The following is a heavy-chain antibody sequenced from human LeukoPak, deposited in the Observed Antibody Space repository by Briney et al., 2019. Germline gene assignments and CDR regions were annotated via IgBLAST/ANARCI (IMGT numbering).Heavy chain of an antibody. J-gene: IGHJ4*02. Sequence: GGSVRLSCAASGFTFSSYGIHWVRQAPGKGLEWVAVISYDGSNKYYADSVKGRFTISRDNSKNTLYLQMNSLRAEDTAVYYCAKNGGYFYGYRYYFDYWGQGTLVTVSS. CDR3: AKNGGYFYGYRYYFDY. D-gene: IGHD5-18*01. V-gene: IGHV3-30*18. CDR1: GFTFSSYG. CDR2: ISYDGSNK.